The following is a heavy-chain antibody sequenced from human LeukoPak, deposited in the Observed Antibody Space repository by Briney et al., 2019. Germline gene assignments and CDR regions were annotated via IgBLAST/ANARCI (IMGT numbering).Heavy chain of an antibody. CDR1: GGTFSSYA. V-gene: IGHV1-69*06. CDR3: ARGGITGTPFSY. CDR2: IIPIFGTA. J-gene: IGHJ4*02. D-gene: IGHD1-20*01. Sequence: GASVKVSCKASGGTFSSYAISWVRQAPGQGLEWMGGIIPIFGTANYAQKFQGRATITADKSTSTAYMELSSLRSEDTAVYYCARGGITGTPFSYWGQGTLVTVSS.